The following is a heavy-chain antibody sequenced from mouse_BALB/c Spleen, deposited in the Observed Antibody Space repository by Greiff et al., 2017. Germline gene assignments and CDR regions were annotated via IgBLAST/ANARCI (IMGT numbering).Heavy chain of an antibody. CDR2: ISSGSSTI. J-gene: IGHJ1*01. Sequence: EVQLVESGGGLVQPGGSRKLSCAASGFTFSSFGMHWVRQAPEKGLEWVAYISSGSSTIYYADTVKGRFTISRDNPKNTLFLRMTSLRSEDTSMYCCARGNWDRYFDVWGEGTTVTVSS. CDR1: GFTFSSFG. CDR3: ARGNWDRYFDV. D-gene: IGHD4-1*01. V-gene: IGHV5-17*02.